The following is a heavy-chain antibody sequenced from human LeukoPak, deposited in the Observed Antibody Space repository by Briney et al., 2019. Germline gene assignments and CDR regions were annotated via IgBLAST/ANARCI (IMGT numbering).Heavy chain of an antibody. V-gene: IGHV4-39*07. CDR3: ATLGYYYDSSAAFDI. D-gene: IGHD3-22*01. J-gene: IGHJ3*02. Sequence: SETLSLTCTVSGGSISSSSYYWGWIRQPPGKGLEWIGSIYYSGSTYYNPSLKSRVTISVDTSKNQFSLKLSSVTAADTAVYYCATLGYYYDSSAAFDIWGQGTMVTVSS. CDR1: GGSISSSSYY. CDR2: IYYSGST.